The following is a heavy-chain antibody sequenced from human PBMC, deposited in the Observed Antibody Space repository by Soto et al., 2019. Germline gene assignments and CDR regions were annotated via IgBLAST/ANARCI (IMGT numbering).Heavy chain of an antibody. D-gene: IGHD2-21*02. Sequence: QVQLVQSGGGVVQPGRSLRLPCEASGFTFSSYSMNWVCQTPGKGLEWVAVVSYDGNRKYYADSVKGRFTISRDNAKDTLYLQMDNLRIEDTAVYYCARGLVVTAKGWFDLWGQGTLVTVSP. J-gene: IGHJ5*02. V-gene: IGHV3-30-3*01. CDR2: VSYDGNRK. CDR3: ARGLVVTAKGWFDL. CDR1: GFTFSSYS.